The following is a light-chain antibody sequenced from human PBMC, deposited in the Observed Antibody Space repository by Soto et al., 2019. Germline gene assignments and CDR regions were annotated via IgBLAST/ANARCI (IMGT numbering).Light chain of an antibody. J-gene: IGLJ1*01. CDR3: AAWDDSLSGPV. V-gene: IGLV1-47*02. Sequence: QSVLTQPPSASGTLGQRVTISCSGSSSNIGINYVYWYQQFPGTAPKLLIYTNNQRPSGVPDRFSGSKSGTSASLAISGLRSEDEADYYCAAWDDSLSGPVFGAGTKLTVL. CDR1: SSNIGINY. CDR2: TNN.